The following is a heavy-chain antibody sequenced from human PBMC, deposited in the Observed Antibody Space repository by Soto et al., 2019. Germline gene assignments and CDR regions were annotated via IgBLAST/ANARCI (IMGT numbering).Heavy chain of an antibody. CDR1: GGTFSSYA. V-gene: IGHV1-69*13. J-gene: IGHJ6*02. CDR2: IIPIFGTA. CDR3: ARTKGSGNPAPFYYYGMDV. D-gene: IGHD4-4*01. Sequence: ASVKVSCKASGGTFSSYAISWVRQAPGQGLEWMGGIIPIFGTANYAQKFQGRVTITADESTSTAYMELSSLRSEDTAVYYCARTKGSGNPAPFYYYGMDVWGQGTTVTVSS.